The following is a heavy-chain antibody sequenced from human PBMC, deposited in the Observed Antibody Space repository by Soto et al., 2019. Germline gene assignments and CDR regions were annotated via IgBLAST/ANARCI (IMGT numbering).Heavy chain of an antibody. Sequence: GESLKISCVGSGFTFSTYSINWVRQAPGKGLEWVSSISSRGDIYYADSVKGRFTISRDNAKNSVSLQMNSLRAEDTAVYYCAREYTAWPLAYGLDVWGQGTTVTVSS. V-gene: IGHV3-21*01. D-gene: IGHD2-2*02. CDR2: ISSRGDI. J-gene: IGHJ6*02. CDR1: GFTFSTYS. CDR3: AREYTAWPLAYGLDV.